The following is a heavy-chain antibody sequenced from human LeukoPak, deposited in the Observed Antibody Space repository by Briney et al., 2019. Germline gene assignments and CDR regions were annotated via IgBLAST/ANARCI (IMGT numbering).Heavy chain of an antibody. J-gene: IGHJ4*02. V-gene: IGHV4-59*01. CDR2: IYYSGST. CDR1: GGSISSCY. CDR3: ARCGGDCYSYYFDY. D-gene: IGHD2-21*02. Sequence: SETLSLTCTVSGGSISSCYWSWIRQPPGKGLEWIGYIYYSGSTNYNPSLKSRVTISVDTSKNQFSLKLSSVTAADTAVYYCARCGGDCYSYYFDYWGQGTLVTVSS.